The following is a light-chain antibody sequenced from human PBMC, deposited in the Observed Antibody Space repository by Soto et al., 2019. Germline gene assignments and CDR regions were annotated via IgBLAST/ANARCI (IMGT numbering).Light chain of an antibody. CDR2: DVS. Sequence: DIQMTQSPSTLSASVGDRVSISCRASQNIYRWLAWYQWRPGKAPKSLIYDVSSLESGVPSMFSGSGSETEFTLNISSLQPDDFATYYCQQYSRYPFTFGPGTKVDIK. V-gene: IGKV1-5*01. J-gene: IGKJ3*01. CDR3: QQYSRYPFT. CDR1: QNIYRW.